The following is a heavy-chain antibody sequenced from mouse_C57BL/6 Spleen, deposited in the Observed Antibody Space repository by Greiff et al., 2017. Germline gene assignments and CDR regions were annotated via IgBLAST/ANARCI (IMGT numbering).Heavy chain of an antibody. J-gene: IGHJ3*01. V-gene: IGHV1-15*01. D-gene: IGHD1-1*02. CDR3: TRGRTWAGFGG. CDR2: IAPETGGT. Sequence: QVQLQQSGAELVRPGASVTLSCKASGYTFTDYEMHWVKQTPVHGLEWIGAIAPETGGTAYNQKFKGKAILTADKSSSTAYIELRSLTYEDSAVYYGTRGRTWAGFGGGGQETLDSVS. CDR1: GYTFTDYE.